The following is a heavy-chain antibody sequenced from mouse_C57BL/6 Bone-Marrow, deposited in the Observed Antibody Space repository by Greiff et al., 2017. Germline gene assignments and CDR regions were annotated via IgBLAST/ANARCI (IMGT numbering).Heavy chain of an antibody. CDR3: ARDYERTL. CDR2: IYPRSGNT. J-gene: IGHJ2*01. V-gene: IGHV1-81*01. CDR1: GYTFTSYG. Sequence: QVQLKESGAELARPGASVKLSCKASGYTFTSYGISWVKQRTGQGLEWIGEIYPRSGNTYYNEKFKGKATLTADKSSSTAYLELRSLTSEDSAVYFCARDYERTLWGQGTTLTVSS. D-gene: IGHD2-4*01.